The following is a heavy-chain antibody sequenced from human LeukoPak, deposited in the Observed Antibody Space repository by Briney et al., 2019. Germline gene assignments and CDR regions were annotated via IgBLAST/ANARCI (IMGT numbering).Heavy chain of an antibody. CDR3: ARAVLTTTEFDY. D-gene: IGHD4-17*01. J-gene: IGHJ4*02. CDR1: GYTFTGYY. V-gene: IGHV1-2*04. Sequence: SVKVSCKASGYTFTGYYMHWVRQAPGQGFEWMGWINPNSGGTNYAQKFQGWVTMTRDTSISTAYMELSRLRSDDTAVYYCARAVLTTTEFDYWGQGTLVTVSS. CDR2: INPNSGGT.